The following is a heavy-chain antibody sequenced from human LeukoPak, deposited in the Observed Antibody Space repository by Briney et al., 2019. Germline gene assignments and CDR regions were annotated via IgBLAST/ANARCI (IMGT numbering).Heavy chain of an antibody. CDR1: GSTFRDYY. CDR2: ISTRDSSSHT. J-gene: IGHJ4*02. CDR3: ATLRDYAWTH. Sequence: GGSLRLSCAASGSTFRDYYMSWVRQAPGKGLEWVSFISTRDSSSHTNYAESVRGRFTISRDDGQNSLYLQMNSLRAEDTALYYCATLRDYAWTHWGQGTLVTVSS. D-gene: IGHD4-17*01. V-gene: IGHV3-11*06.